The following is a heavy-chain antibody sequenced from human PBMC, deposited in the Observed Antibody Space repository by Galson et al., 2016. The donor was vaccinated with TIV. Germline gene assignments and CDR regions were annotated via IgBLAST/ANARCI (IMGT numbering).Heavy chain of an antibody. CDR3: AREMYFYDSTAYYAFDI. CDR2: INPIFHTA. CDR1: GDTFRNYA. D-gene: IGHD3-22*01. Sequence: SCKASGDTFRNYAISWVRQAPEQGPEWMGRINPIFHTATYAQRLQGRVTIMADKSTSTTYMELSSLRSEDTAVYYCAREMYFYDSTAYYAFDIWGQGTMVTVSS. J-gene: IGHJ3*02. V-gene: IGHV1-69*06.